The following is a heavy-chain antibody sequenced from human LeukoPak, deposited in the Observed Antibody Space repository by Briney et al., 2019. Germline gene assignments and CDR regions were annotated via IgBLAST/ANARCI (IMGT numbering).Heavy chain of an antibody. CDR2: IKQDGSEK. CDR1: GFTFSSYW. Sequence: PGGSLRLSCAASGFTFSSYWMSWVRQAPGKGLEWVANIKQDGSEKYYVDSVKGRFTISRDNAKHSLYLQMNSLRAEDTAVYYCARAPKFRLVGVPKGPFDPWGQGTLVTVSS. D-gene: IGHD1-26*01. J-gene: IGHJ5*02. V-gene: IGHV3-7*03. CDR3: ARAPKFRLVGVPKGPFDP.